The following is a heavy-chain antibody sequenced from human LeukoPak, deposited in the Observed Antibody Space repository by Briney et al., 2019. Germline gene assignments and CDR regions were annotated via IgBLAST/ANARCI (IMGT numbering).Heavy chain of an antibody. Sequence: GGSLRLSCAASGFTFSNYDMSWVRQAPGKGLEWVSAVSGSGGSTYYADSVKGRFTVSRDNSKNTLYLQMDSLRAEDTAVYHCAKDKTSGTYFDYWGQGAPVTVSS. CDR2: VSGSGGST. D-gene: IGHD1-26*01. V-gene: IGHV3-23*01. CDR3: AKDKTSGTYFDY. CDR1: GFTFSNYD. J-gene: IGHJ4*02.